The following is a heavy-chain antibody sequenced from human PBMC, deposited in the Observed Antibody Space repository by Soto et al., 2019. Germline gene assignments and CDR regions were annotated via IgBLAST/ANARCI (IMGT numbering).Heavy chain of an antibody. CDR1: GYTFTGYY. CDR2: INPNSGGT. J-gene: IGHJ4*02. V-gene: IGHV1-2*02. CDR3: ARLAYCGGDCYQPFDY. Sequence: GASVKVSCKASGYTFTGYYMHWVRQAPGQGLEWMGWINPNSGGTNYAQKFQGRVTMTRDTSISTAYMELSRLRSDDTAVYYCARLAYCGGDCYQPFDYWGQGTLVTV. D-gene: IGHD2-21*02.